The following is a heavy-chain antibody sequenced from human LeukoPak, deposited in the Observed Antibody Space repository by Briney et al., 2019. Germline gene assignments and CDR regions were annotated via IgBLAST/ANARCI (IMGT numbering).Heavy chain of an antibody. J-gene: IGHJ1*01. Sequence: GASVKVSCKASGYTFTGYYMHWVRQAPGQGLEWRGWINPNSGGTNYAQKFQGRVTMTRDTSISTAYMELSRLRSDDTAVYYCARDVIAVAGVFQHWGQGTLVTVSS. CDR1: GYTFTGYY. CDR2: INPNSGGT. D-gene: IGHD6-19*01. CDR3: ARDVIAVAGVFQH. V-gene: IGHV1-2*02.